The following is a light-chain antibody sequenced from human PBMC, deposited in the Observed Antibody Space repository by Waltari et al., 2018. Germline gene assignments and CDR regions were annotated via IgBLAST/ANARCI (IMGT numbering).Light chain of an antibody. V-gene: IGLV2-14*01. Sequence: QSALTQPASVSGSPGQSITISCTGNSSDVGGYNYVPWYQQHPGKAPKLMIYDVSKRPSGVSNRFSGSKSGNTASLTISGLQAEDEADYYCSSYTTSSTLVFGGGTKLTVL. J-gene: IGLJ2*01. CDR1: SSDVGGYNY. CDR2: DVS. CDR3: SSYTTSSTLV.